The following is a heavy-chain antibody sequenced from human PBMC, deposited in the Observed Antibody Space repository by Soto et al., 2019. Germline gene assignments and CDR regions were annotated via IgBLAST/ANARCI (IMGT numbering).Heavy chain of an antibody. CDR3: ARDRYSYYDFWSGSLPYYYYGMDV. CDR2: IKQDGSEK. CDR1: GFTFSSYW. V-gene: IGHV3-7*01. Sequence: XGSLRLSCAASGFTFSSYWMSWVRQAPGKGLEWVANIKQDGSEKYYVDSVKGRFTISRDNAKNSLYLQMNSLRAEDTAVYYCARDRYSYYDFWSGSLPYYYYGMDVWGQGTTVTVSS. J-gene: IGHJ6*02. D-gene: IGHD3-3*01.